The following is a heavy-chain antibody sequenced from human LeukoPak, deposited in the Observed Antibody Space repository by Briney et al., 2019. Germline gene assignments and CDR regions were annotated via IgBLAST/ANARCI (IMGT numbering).Heavy chain of an antibody. J-gene: IGHJ4*02. V-gene: IGHV4-59*08. CDR1: NGPISHYY. D-gene: IGHD3-10*01. Sequence: SETLSLTCTVSNGPISHYYWSWIRQPPGKGLEWIGYIYYNGDTNYNPSLKSRATISLDTSKNQFSLKLISVTAADTAVYYCARQQYASGSSYYHDYWGQGTLVTVSS. CDR3: ARQQYASGSSYYHDY. CDR2: IYYNGDT.